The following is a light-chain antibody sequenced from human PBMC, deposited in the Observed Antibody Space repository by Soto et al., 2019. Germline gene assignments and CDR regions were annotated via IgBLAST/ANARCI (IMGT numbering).Light chain of an antibody. J-gene: IGKJ2*01. V-gene: IGKV3-20*01. CDR1: QSVSRNF. Sequence: EIVLTQSPGTLSLSPGERATLSCRASQSVSRNFLAWYQQKPGQAPKLLISGASSRATGIPDRFSGSGSGTDFTLTISRLEPEDLALYSCQQYGSEPVTFGQGTKLEIK. CDR2: GAS. CDR3: QQYGSEPVT.